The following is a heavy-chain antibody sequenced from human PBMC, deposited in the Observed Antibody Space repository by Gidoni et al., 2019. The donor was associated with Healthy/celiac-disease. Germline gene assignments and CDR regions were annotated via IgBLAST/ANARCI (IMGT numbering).Heavy chain of an antibody. Sequence: QVQLQQWGAGLLKPSETLSLTCAVYGGSFSGYYWSWIRQPPGKGLEWIGEINHSGSTNYNPSLKSRVTISVDTSKNQFSLKLSSVTAADTAVYYCARNPYYYDSSGSGYWGQGTLVTVSS. CDR1: GGSFSGYY. J-gene: IGHJ4*02. D-gene: IGHD3-22*01. V-gene: IGHV4-34*01. CDR3: ARNPYYYDSSGSGY. CDR2: INHSGST.